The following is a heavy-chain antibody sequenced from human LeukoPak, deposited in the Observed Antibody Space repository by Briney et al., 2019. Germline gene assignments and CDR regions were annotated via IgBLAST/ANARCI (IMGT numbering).Heavy chain of an antibody. D-gene: IGHD6-19*01. Sequence: PGGSLRLSCAASGFTFSSYAMHWVRQAPGKGLEWVAVISYDGSNKYYADSVKGRFTISRDNSKNTLYLQMNSLRAEDTAVYYCARGEQWLGLYYFDYWGQGTLVTVSS. CDR2: ISYDGSNK. V-gene: IGHV3-30-3*01. CDR3: ARGEQWLGLYYFDY. J-gene: IGHJ4*02. CDR1: GFTFSSYA.